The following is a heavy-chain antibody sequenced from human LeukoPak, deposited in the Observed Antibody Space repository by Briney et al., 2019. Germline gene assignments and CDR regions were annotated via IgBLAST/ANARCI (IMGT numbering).Heavy chain of an antibody. CDR1: GFTFSSYA. Sequence: SGGSLRLSCAASGFTFSSYAMSWVRQAPGKGLEWVSGISGSAGSTYYADSVKGRFTISRDNSKNTLFLQVNSLRAEDTAVYYCAKERGAGHIAAAVVDYFDFWGQGTLVTVSS. J-gene: IGHJ4*02. CDR2: ISGSAGST. V-gene: IGHV3-23*01. D-gene: IGHD6-13*01. CDR3: AKERGAGHIAAAVVDYFDF.